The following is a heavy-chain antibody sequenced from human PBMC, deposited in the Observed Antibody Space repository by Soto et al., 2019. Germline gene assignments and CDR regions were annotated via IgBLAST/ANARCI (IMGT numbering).Heavy chain of an antibody. Sequence: PGVSLRVSWAAAGCTFSSYAMSWVRQATGKGLEWVSAISGSGGSTYYADSVKGRFTISRDNSKNTLYLQMNSLRAEDTAVYYCAKVGSITIFGVVDYYFDYWGQGTLVTVSS. CDR3: AKVGSITIFGVVDYYFDY. J-gene: IGHJ4*02. CDR2: ISGSGGST. D-gene: IGHD3-3*01. V-gene: IGHV3-23*01. CDR1: GCTFSSYA.